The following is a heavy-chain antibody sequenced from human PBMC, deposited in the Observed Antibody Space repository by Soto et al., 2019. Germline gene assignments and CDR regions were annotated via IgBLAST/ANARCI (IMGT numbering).Heavy chain of an antibody. J-gene: IGHJ4*02. Sequence: EVQLLESGGGLVQPGRSLRLSCAASGFTFSNYAMSWVRQAPGQGLDWVSAISGSGGTTYYADSVKGRFTISRDNSKNTLFLQMNSLRAEDAAVYYCAKFFVETGSNSGWPWSFHDWGQGTLVTVSS. D-gene: IGHD6-25*01. CDR1: GFTFSNYA. CDR2: ISGSGGTT. CDR3: AKFFVETGSNSGWPWSFHD. V-gene: IGHV3-23*01.